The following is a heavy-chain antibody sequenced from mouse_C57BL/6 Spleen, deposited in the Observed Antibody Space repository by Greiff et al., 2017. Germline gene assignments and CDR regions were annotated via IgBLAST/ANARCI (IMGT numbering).Heavy chain of an antibody. Sequence: EVQGVESGGGLVQPGGSLSLSCAASGFTFTDYYMSWVRQPPGKALEWLGFIRNKANGYTTEYSASVKGRFTISRDNSQSILYLQMNALRAEDSATYYCARYRGSSYYAMDYWGKGTSVTVSS. CDR3: ARYRGSSYYAMDY. J-gene: IGHJ4*01. CDR2: IRNKANGYTT. D-gene: IGHD1-1*01. V-gene: IGHV7-3*01. CDR1: GFTFTDYY.